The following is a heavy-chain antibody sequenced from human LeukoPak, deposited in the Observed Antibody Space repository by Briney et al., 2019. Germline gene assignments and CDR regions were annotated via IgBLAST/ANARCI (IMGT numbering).Heavy chain of an antibody. CDR1: GFTFSGYW. J-gene: IGHJ6*02. CDR2: TNEDGSVR. CDR3: ARGGGLDV. Sequence: GGSLRLSCAASGFTFSGYWMTWVRQAPGKGLEWVANTNEDGSVRQYADSVRGRFTISRDNAKNSLYLQMSNLRAEDTAVYFCARGGGLDVWGQGATVTVSS. V-gene: IGHV3-7*03. D-gene: IGHD3-16*01.